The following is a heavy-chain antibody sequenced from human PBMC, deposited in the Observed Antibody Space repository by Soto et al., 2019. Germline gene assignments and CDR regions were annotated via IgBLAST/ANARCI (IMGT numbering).Heavy chain of an antibody. V-gene: IGHV1-3*01. CDR2: INAGNGNT. Sequence: QVQLVQSGAEVKKPGASVKVSCKASGYTFTSYAMHWVRQAPGQRLEWMGWINAGNGNTKYSQKFQGRVTITRDTSASTAYMELSSLRSEDTAVYSCARDAYCGGDCLYFDYWGQGTLVTVSS. D-gene: IGHD2-21*02. CDR3: ARDAYCGGDCLYFDY. CDR1: GYTFTSYA. J-gene: IGHJ4*02.